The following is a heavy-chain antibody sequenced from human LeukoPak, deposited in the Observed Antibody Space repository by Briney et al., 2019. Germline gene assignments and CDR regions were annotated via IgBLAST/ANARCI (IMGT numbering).Heavy chain of an antibody. CDR1: GYTFSAYG. Sequence: GASVKVSCKASGYTFSAYGITWVRQAPGQGLEWMAWSSGTGYNMEYAQKFQGRVTMTTDTSTSTAYMELRSLRSDDTAVYYCASSSSGWFQRTMDYWGQGTLVTVSS. CDR2: SSGTGYNM. CDR3: ASSSSGWFQRTMDY. J-gene: IGHJ4*02. V-gene: IGHV1-18*01. D-gene: IGHD6-19*01.